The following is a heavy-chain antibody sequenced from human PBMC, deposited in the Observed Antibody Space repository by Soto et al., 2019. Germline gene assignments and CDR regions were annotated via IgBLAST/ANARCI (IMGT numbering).Heavy chain of an antibody. CDR1: GGSFSNFG. D-gene: IGHD5-12*01. J-gene: IGHJ4*02. V-gene: IGHV1-69*13. Sequence: SVKVSCKASGGSFSNFGIIWVRQAPGQGLEWMGGIVPVFGRPNYAQRFRGRLTITADESTSTGYMELISLRSDDTAVYYCAREGSGYNFWGQGTQVTVSS. CDR2: IVPVFGRP. CDR3: AREGSGYNF.